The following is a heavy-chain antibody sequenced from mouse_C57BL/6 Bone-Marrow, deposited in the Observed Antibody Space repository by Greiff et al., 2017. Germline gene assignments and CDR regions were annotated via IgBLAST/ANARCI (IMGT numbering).Heavy chain of an antibody. D-gene: IGHD1-1*01. J-gene: IGHJ3*01. Sequence: VKLQQPGAELVMPGASVKLSCKASGYTFTSYWMHWVKQRPGQGLEWIGEIDPSDSYTNYNQKFKGKSTLTVDKSSSTAYMQLSSLTSEDSAVYYCARRGNGSSLCAYWGQGTLVTVSA. CDR2: IDPSDSYT. CDR1: GYTFTSYW. CDR3: ARRGNGSSLCAY. V-gene: IGHV1-69*01.